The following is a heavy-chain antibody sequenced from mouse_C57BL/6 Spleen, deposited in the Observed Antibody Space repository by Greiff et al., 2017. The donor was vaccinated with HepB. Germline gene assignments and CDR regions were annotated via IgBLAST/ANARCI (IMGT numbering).Heavy chain of an antibody. J-gene: IGHJ2*01. V-gene: IGHV1-5*01. CDR3: TKYYGSSYGGYCDY. CDR2: IYPGNSDT. D-gene: IGHD1-1*01. Sequence: EVQLQQSGTVLARPGASVKMSCKTSGYTFTSYWMHWVKQRPGQGLEWIGAIYPGNSDTSYNQKFKGKAKLTAVTSASTAYMELSSLTNEDSAVYYCTKYYGSSYGGYCDYWGQGTTLTVSS. CDR1: GYTFTSYW.